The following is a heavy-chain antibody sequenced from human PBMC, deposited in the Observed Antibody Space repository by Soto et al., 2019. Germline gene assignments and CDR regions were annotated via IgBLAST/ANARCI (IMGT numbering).Heavy chain of an antibody. CDR3: ARHVVDY. Sequence: GGSLRLSCEVSGFRFGGHAMTWVRQAPGKGLEWLSTISGSGATKYYADSVRGRFTISRDNSKDTLYLQMSSLRAEDTAVYYCARHVVDYWGQG. J-gene: IGHJ4*02. V-gene: IGHV3-23*01. CDR1: GFRFGGHA. CDR2: ISGSGATK. D-gene: IGHD2-15*01.